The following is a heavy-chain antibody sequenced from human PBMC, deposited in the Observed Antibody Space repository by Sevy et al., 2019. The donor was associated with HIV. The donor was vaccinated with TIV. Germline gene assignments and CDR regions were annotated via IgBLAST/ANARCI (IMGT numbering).Heavy chain of an antibody. V-gene: IGHV3-33*06. CDR1: GFIFSSYG. J-gene: IGHJ6*02. CDR2: IWHDGGNK. D-gene: IGHD3-10*02. Sequence: GGSLRLSCAASGFIFSSYGMHWVRQAPGKGLEWVAVIWHDGGNKYNTDSVKGRFTISRDNSKNTLYLQMNNMRAEQTVGYDCAKDRFYGCSGVHDDYYGMDVWGQGTTVTVSS. CDR3: AKDRFYGCSGVHDDYYGMDV.